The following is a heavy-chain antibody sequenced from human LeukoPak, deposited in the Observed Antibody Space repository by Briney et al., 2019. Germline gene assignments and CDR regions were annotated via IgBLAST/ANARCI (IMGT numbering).Heavy chain of an antibody. D-gene: IGHD2-21*02. CDR3: ARVAYCGGDCYGAFDI. Sequence: PSETLSLTCTVSGGSISSYYWSWIRQPPGKGLEWIGYIYYSGSTNYNPSLKSRVTISVDTSKNQFSLKLSSVTAADTAVYYCARVAYCGGDCYGAFDIWGQGTMVTVSS. CDR2: IYYSGST. J-gene: IGHJ3*02. CDR1: GGSISSYY. V-gene: IGHV4-59*01.